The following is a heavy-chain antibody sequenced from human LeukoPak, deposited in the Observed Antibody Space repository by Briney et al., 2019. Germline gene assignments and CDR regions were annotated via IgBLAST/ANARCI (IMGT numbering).Heavy chain of an antibody. CDR1: GGSISNYW. D-gene: IGHD6-13*01. J-gene: IGHJ4*02. V-gene: IGHV4-59*01. CDR3: ARGYSSSWNYFDY. Sequence: SETLSLTCTVSGGSISNYWWSWIRQPPGKGLEWIGYVFDSGGTNYNPSLKSRVTISVDTSKKQFSLKLSSVIAADTAVYYCARGYSSSWNYFDYWGQGTLVTVSS. CDR2: VFDSGGT.